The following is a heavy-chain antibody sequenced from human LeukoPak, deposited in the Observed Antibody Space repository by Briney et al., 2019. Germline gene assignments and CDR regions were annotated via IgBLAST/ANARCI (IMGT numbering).Heavy chain of an antibody. J-gene: IGHJ4*02. CDR3: AKGGEYQLPGDY. Sequence: GGSLRLSCAASGFTFSSYAMSWVRQAPGKGLEWVSTVSSSGANTYYADSVKGRFTISGDNSKNTLYLQMNSLRAEDTAVYYCAKGGEYQLPGDYWGQGTLVTVSS. CDR2: VSSSGANT. CDR1: GFTFSSYA. D-gene: IGHD2-2*01. V-gene: IGHV3-23*01.